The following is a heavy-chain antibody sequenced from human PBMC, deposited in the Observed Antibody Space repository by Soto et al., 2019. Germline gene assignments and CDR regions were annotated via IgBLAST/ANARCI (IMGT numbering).Heavy chain of an antibody. V-gene: IGHV3-23*04. Sequence: EVQLVESGGGLVQPGGSLRLSCAASGFTFASYAMSWVRQAPGKGLEWVSGVSGGGGGTYYADSVKGRFTISRDNSNNTMIPQMNNLRVEDKTRKYCATDPSSTGHWSSIDRWGQGTLVTVSS. CDR3: ATDPSSTGHWSSIDR. D-gene: IGHD4-4*01. J-gene: IGHJ5*02. CDR1: GFTFASYA. CDR2: VSGGGGGT.